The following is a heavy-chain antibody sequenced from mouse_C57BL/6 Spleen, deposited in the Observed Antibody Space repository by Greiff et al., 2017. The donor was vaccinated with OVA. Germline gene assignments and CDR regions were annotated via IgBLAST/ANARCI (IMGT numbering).Heavy chain of an antibody. J-gene: IGHJ4*01. CDR1: GYSITSGYY. D-gene: IGHD1-1*01. CDR3: AREGTTVVADYAMDY. Sequence: VQLQQSGPGLVKPSQSLSLTCSVTGYSITSGYYWNWIRQFPGNKLEWMGYISYDGSNNYNPSLKNRISITRDTSKNQFFLKLNSVTTEDTATYYCAREGTTVVADYAMDYWGQGTSVTVSS. CDR2: ISYDGSN. V-gene: IGHV3-6*01.